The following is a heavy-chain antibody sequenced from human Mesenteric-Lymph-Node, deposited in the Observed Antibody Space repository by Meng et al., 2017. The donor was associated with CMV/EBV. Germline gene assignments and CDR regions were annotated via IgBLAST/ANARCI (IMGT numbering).Heavy chain of an antibody. V-gene: IGHV3-30*02. D-gene: IGHD6-19*01. CDR1: GFIFNSYG. CDR2: IRYDGSNK. CDR3: ARGHAVSGYYYYYDMDV. Sequence: GESLKISCAASGFIFNSYGMHWVRQAPGKGLEWVAFIRYDGSNKYYADSVKGRFSISRDNSKNTVYLQMNSLRPDDTAVYYCARGHAVSGYYYYYDMDVWGQGTTVTVSS. J-gene: IGHJ6*02.